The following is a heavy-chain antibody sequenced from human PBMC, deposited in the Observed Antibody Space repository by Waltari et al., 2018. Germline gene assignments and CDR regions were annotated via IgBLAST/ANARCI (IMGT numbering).Heavy chain of an antibody. J-gene: IGHJ5*02. Sequence: QVQLQESGPGLVKPSETLSLTCTVSGGSISSYYWSWIRQPPGKGLEWIGYIYYSGSPNDNPSLKCRVTISVDTAKIQFSLKLSSVTAADTALYYCAGHSSSWFGWFDPWGQGTLVTVSS. V-gene: IGHV4-59*01. CDR3: AGHSSSWFGWFDP. CDR1: GGSISSYY. D-gene: IGHD6-13*01. CDR2: IYYSGSP.